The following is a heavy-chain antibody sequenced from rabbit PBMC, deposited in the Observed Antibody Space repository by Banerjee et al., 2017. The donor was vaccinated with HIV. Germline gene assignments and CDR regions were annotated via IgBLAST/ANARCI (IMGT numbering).Heavy chain of an antibody. V-gene: IGHV1S45*01. J-gene: IGHJ6*01. Sequence: QEQLEESGGGLVKPEGSLTLTCKASGFSFSSYYDMCWVRQAPGKGLEWIACIYAGSSGSTYYASWAKGRFTISKTSSTTVTLQMTSLTAADTATYFCARDKRYYYGMDLWGPGTLVTVS. CDR3: ARDKRYYYGMDL. CDR2: IYAGSSGST. CDR1: GFSFSSYYD.